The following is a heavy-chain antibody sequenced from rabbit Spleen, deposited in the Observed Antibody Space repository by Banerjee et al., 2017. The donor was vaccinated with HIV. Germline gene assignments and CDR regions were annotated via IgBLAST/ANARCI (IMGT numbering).Heavy chain of an antibody. D-gene: IGHD8-1*01. J-gene: IGHJ6*01. Sequence: LVEYGGDLVQPGASLTLTCTASGFDFSAYIFMCWVRQAPGKGLEWIACIDTGSRDFTYYASWAKGRFTISKTSSTTVTLQMTSLTVADTATYFCARDTGSSFSTYGMDLWGQGTLVTVS. V-gene: IGHV1S40*01. CDR3: ARDTGSSFSTYGMDL. CDR1: GFDFSAYIF. CDR2: IDTGSRDFT.